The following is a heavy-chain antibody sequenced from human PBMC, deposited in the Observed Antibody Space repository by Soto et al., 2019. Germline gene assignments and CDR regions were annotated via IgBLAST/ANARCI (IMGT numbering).Heavy chain of an antibody. Sequence: EVQLLESGGGLVQPGGSLRLSCAASGFTFSSYAMRRVRQAPGKGLEWVSAISGSGGSTYYADSVKGRFTISRDNSKNTLYQQMNSLRAEDTAVYYCAKIGVPGAEVDVWGQGTTVTVSS. CDR3: AKIGVPGAEVDV. D-gene: IGHD2-2*01. CDR2: ISGSGGST. J-gene: IGHJ6*02. V-gene: IGHV3-23*01. CDR1: GFTFSSYA.